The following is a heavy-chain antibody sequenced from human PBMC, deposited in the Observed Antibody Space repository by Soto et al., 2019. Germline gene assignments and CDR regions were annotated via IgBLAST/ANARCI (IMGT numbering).Heavy chain of an antibody. CDR1: GFTFSSYA. Sequence: EVHLLESGGGLVQPGGSLRLSCTASGFTFSSYAMTWVRQAPGRGLEGVSGITASGGRTFYADTVKGRFTISRNNSRSTVYLQMTSLRAENTAVYYCAKDTRYADYVRWFDSWGQGTLVTVSS. J-gene: IGHJ5*01. D-gene: IGHD4-17*01. CDR2: ITASGGRT. V-gene: IGHV3-23*01. CDR3: AKDTRYADYVRWFDS.